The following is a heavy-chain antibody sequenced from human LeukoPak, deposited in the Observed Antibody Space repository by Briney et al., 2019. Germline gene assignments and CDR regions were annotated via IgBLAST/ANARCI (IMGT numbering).Heavy chain of an antibody. V-gene: IGHV3-23*01. CDR1: GFTFSSYA. CDR3: AKSYASGSFYDS. CDR2: VSASGGRT. D-gene: IGHD3-10*01. J-gene: IGHJ4*02. Sequence: GRSLRLSCAASGFTFSSYAMHWVRQTPGKGLEWVSRVSASGGRTYYADSVKGRFTISRDNSKNTLSLQMNNLRADDTAVYYCAKSYASGSFYDSWGQGILVTVSS.